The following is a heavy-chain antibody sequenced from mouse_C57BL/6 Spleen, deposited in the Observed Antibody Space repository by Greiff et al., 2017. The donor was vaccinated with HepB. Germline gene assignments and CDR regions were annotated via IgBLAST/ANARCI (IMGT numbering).Heavy chain of an antibody. J-gene: IGHJ4*01. CDR3: ATGHYYGYAMDY. CDR2: INPSNGGT. Sequence: VKLQQPGTELVKPGASVKLSCKASGYTFTSYWMHWVKQRPGQGLEWIGNINPSNGGTNYNEKFKSKATLTVDKSSSTAYMQLSSLTSEDSAVYYCATGHYYGYAMDYWGQGTSVTVSS. V-gene: IGHV1-53*01. CDR1: GYTFTSYW. D-gene: IGHD1-2*01.